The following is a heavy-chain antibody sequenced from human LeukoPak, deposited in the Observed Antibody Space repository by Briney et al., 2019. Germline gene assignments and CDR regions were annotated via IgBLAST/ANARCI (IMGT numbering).Heavy chain of an antibody. CDR1: GGSINTYY. Sequence: SETLSLTCTVSGGSINTYYWSWIRQPAGKGLEWIGRIYSSGTTHYNPSLKSRVTMSVDTSKNQFSLKLSSVTAADTAVYYCARVGPYFDYWGQGTLVTVSS. V-gene: IGHV4-4*07. CDR3: ARVGPYFDY. J-gene: IGHJ4*02. CDR2: IYSSGTT.